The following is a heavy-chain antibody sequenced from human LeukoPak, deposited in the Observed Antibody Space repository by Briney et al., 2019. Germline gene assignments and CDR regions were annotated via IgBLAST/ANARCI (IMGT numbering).Heavy chain of an antibody. CDR1: GFTFSSYE. V-gene: IGHV3-48*03. D-gene: IGHD3-16*02. CDR2: ISSSGSTI. Sequence: GGSLRLSCAASGFTFSSYEMNWVRQAPGKGLEWVSYISSSGSTIYYADSVKGRFTISRDNAKNSLYLQMNSLRAEDTAVYYCASLYYDYVWGSYPPGWGQGTLVTVSS. CDR3: ASLYYDYVWGSYPPG. J-gene: IGHJ4*02.